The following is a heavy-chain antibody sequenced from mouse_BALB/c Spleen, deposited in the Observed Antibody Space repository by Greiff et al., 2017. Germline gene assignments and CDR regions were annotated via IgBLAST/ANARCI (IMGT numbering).Heavy chain of an antibody. CDR3: AREKEYGNYSWFAY. V-gene: IGHV1-69*01. J-gene: IGHJ3*01. Sequence: VQLQQPGAELVMPGASVKMSCKASGYTFTDYWMHWVKQRPGQGLEWIGAIDTSDSYTSYNQKFKGKATLTVDESSSTAYMQLSSLTSEDSAVYYCAREKEYGNYSWFAYWGQGTLVTVSA. CDR2: IDTSDSYT. CDR1: GYTFTDYW. D-gene: IGHD2-10*02.